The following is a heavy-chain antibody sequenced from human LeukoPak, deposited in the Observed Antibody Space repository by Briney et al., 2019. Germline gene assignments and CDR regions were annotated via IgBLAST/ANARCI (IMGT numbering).Heavy chain of an antibody. CDR1: GGSFSGYF. D-gene: IGHD3-22*01. V-gene: IGHV4-34*01. J-gene: IGHJ4*02. CDR3: ARRSKDSSGYYYFDY. Sequence: PSETLSLTCAVYGGSFSGYFWTWIRQPPGKGLEWIGEINHSGSTNYNPSLKSRVTMSVDTSKNQFSLKLTSVTAADTAVYYCARRSKDSSGYYYFDYWGQGTLVTVSS. CDR2: INHSGST.